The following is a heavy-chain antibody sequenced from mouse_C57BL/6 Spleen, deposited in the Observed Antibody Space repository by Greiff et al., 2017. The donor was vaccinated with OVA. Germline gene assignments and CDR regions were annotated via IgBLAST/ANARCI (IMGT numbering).Heavy chain of an antibody. Sequence: VQLQQSGAELVKPGASVKMSCKASGYTFTGYWITWVKQSPGQGLEWIGDIYPGSGSTNYNQKFKGKATLTVDTSSSTAYMQLSSLTSEDAAVYYCARGGLMDYWGQGTSVTVSS. CDR3: ARGGLMDY. CDR1: GYTFTGYW. CDR2: IYPGSGST. V-gene: IGHV1-55*01. J-gene: IGHJ4*01.